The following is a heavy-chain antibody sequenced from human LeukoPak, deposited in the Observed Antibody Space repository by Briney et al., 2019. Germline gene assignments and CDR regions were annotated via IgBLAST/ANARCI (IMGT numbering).Heavy chain of an antibody. CDR2: IYYSGST. CDR3: ARGSNWNDGDNWFDP. D-gene: IGHD1-1*01. Sequence: PSETLSLTCTVSGGSISSGGYYWSWIRQHPGKGLEWIGYIYYSGSTYYNPSLKSRVTISVDTSKNQFSLKLSSVTAADTAVYYCARGSNWNDGDNWFDPWGQGTLVTVSS. V-gene: IGHV4-31*03. J-gene: IGHJ5*02. CDR1: GGSISSGGYY.